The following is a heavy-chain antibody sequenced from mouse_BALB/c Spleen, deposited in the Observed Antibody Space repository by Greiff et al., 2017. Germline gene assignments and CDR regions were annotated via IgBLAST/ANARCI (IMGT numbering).Heavy chain of an antibody. Sequence: EVKLMESGGGLVKPGGSLKLSCAASGFTFSSYAMSWVRQSPEKRLEWVAEISSGGSYTYYPDTVTGRFTISRDNAKNTLYLEMSSLRSEDTAMYYCARGDYDDYYAMDYWGQGTSVTVSS. CDR3: ARGDYDDYYAMDY. J-gene: IGHJ4*01. D-gene: IGHD2-4*01. CDR2: ISSGGSYT. V-gene: IGHV5-9-4*01. CDR1: GFTFSSYA.